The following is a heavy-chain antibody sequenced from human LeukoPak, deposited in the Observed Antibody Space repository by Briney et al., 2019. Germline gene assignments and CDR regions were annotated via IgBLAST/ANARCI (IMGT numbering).Heavy chain of an antibody. Sequence: ASVKVSCKASGYTFTSYGISWVRQAPGQGLEWMGWISAYNGNTNYAQNLQGRVTTTTDTSTSTGYMELRSLRSDDTAVYYCTRDSDNWNEFNAFDICGQGTMVTVSS. V-gene: IGHV1-18*01. J-gene: IGHJ3*02. D-gene: IGHD1-1*01. CDR1: GYTFTSYG. CDR2: ISAYNGNT. CDR3: TRDSDNWNEFNAFDI.